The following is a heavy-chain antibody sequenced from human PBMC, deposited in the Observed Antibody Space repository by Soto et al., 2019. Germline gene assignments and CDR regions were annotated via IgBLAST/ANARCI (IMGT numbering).Heavy chain of an antibody. J-gene: IGHJ5*02. D-gene: IGHD6-13*01. Sequence: ASVKVSGKASGYTFTSYGIHWVRQAPGQRLEWMGWINAANGDTKYSPKFQDRVTITRDTSASTAYMELSSLRSEDTAVYYCVRRHVSATGIDWFDPWGQGTLVTVSS. CDR1: GYTFTSYG. CDR2: INAANGDT. V-gene: IGHV1-3*01. CDR3: VRRHVSATGIDWFDP.